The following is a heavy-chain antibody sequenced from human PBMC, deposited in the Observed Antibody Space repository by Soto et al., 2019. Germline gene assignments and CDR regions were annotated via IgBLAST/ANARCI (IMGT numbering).Heavy chain of an antibody. CDR2: IIPILVIA. D-gene: IGHD2-8*02. Sequence: QVQLVQSGAEVKKPGSSVKVSCKASGGTFSSYTISWVRQAPGQGLEWMGRIIPILVIANYAQKFQGRVTITAHKSTSTAYMELSSLRSEDTAVYYCATGLSSLGVYFDYWGQGTLVTVSS. CDR1: GGTFSSYT. J-gene: IGHJ4*02. V-gene: IGHV1-69*02. CDR3: ATGLSSLGVYFDY.